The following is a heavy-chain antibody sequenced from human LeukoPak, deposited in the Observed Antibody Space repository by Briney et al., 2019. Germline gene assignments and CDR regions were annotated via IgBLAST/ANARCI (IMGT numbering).Heavy chain of an antibody. D-gene: IGHD2-8*01. CDR3: ARLLPLRYCTNGVCPQSRFDY. CDR1: GGSISSSSYY. V-gene: IGHV4-39*01. Sequence: SETLSLTCTVSGGSISSSSYYWGWIRQPPGKGLEWIGSIYYSGSTYYNPSLKSRVTISVDTSKNQFSLKLSSVTAADTAVYYCARLLPLRYCTNGVCPQSRFDYWGQGTLVTVSS. CDR2: IYYSGST. J-gene: IGHJ4*02.